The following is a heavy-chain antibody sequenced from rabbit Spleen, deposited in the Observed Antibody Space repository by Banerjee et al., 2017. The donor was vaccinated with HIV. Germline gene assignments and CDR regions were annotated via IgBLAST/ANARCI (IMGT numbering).Heavy chain of an antibody. V-gene: IGHV1S40*01. CDR3: ARDLAGVIGWNFYL. CDR2: IGSNSDNT. Sequence: QSLEESGGDLVKPGASLTLTCTASGIDFSDGYYGCWVCQAPGKGLEWVGCIGSNSDNTVYATWAKGRFTLSRTSSTTVDLKMTSLTAADTATYFCARDLAGVIGWNFYLWGQGTLVTVS. J-gene: IGHJ4*01. CDR1: GIDFSDGYY. D-gene: IGHD4-1*01.